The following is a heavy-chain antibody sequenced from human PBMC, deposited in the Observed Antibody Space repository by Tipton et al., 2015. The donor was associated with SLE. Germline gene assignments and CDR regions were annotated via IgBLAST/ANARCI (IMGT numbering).Heavy chain of an antibody. CDR2: IHAGGSHT. Sequence: QLVQSGAEVKKSGESLKIPCKGSGYSFASYWIVWVRQMPGKVLEWMGIIHAGGSHTKYSPSFEGKVTISADKSISTAYLQWSSLKASDTAMYYCARLAYCGGDCYPDNGFDIWGQGTMVTVSS. CDR3: ARLAYCGGDCYPDNGFDI. J-gene: IGHJ3*02. CDR1: GYSFASYW. D-gene: IGHD2-21*01. V-gene: IGHV5-51*03.